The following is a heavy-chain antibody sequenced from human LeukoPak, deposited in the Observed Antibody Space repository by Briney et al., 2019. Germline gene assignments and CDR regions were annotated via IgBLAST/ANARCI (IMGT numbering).Heavy chain of an antibody. V-gene: IGHV1-69*06. CDR2: IIPIFGTA. CDR3: ARVQVDSPELDY. CDR1: GGTFSSYA. Sequence: SVKVSCKASGGTFSSYAISWVRQAPEQGLEWMGGIIPIFGTANYAQKFQGRVTITADKSTSTAYMELSSLRSEDTAVYYCARVQVDSPELDYWGQGTLVTVSS. D-gene: IGHD3-10*01. J-gene: IGHJ4*02.